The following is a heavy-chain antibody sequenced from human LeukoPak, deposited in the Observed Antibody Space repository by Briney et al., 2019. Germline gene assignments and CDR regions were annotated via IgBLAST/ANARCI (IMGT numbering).Heavy chain of an antibody. D-gene: IGHD4-17*01. J-gene: IGHJ4*02. CDR3: AREHKSYGDYPYYFDS. Sequence: SETLSLTCTVSGGSISSGDYYWSWIRQPAGKGLEFIGYINKKGGTFYNPPLKSRVSISIDTSKNQFSLKLTSVTAADTAVYFCAREHKSYGDYPYYFDSWGQGTLVTVSS. CDR1: GGSISSGDYY. V-gene: IGHV4-30-4*01. CDR2: INKKGGT.